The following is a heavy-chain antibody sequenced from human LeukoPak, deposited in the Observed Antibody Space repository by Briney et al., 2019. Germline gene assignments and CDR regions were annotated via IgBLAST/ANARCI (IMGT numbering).Heavy chain of an antibody. V-gene: IGHV3-23*01. CDR2: ISDNGDDT. D-gene: IGHD4-11*01. Sequence: GGSLRLSCAASGFTFSSYAMMWVRQAPGKGLDWVSSISDNGDDTYYADSVKGRFTISRDNSDNTLYLQMNSLRADDAAVYYCAKGYYGNYVAVDYWGQGTLVTVSS. J-gene: IGHJ4*02. CDR3: AKGYYGNYVAVDY. CDR1: GFTFSSYA.